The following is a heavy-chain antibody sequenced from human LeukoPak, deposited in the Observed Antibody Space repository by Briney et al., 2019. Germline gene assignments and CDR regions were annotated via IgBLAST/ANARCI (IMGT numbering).Heavy chain of an antibody. CDR3: AGIPVFGVVLHQEPV. V-gene: IGHV1-69*10. J-gene: IGHJ6*04. CDR2: FIPVLGTA. D-gene: IGHD2-8*01. Sequence: ASVKVSCKTSGDTFTTYAIIWVRQAPGQGHEWMGVFIPVLGTANSTQNFQDRVSITADISTHTVYMELSSLKSEDTAVYFCAGIPVFGVVLHQEPVWGKGTTVTVSS. CDR1: GDTFTTYA.